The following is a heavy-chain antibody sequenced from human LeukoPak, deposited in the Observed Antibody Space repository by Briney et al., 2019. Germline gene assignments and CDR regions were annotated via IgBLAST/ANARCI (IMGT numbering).Heavy chain of an antibody. CDR1: GYSFTSYW. J-gene: IGHJ4*02. Sequence: GESLKISCEGSGYSFTSYWISWVRQMSGKGLEWMGRIDPSDSYTNYSPSFQGHVTISADKSISTAYLQWSSLKASDTAMYYCATFHYDILTGYSLFDYWGQGTLVTVSS. CDR3: ATFHYDILTGYSLFDY. CDR2: IDPSDSYT. V-gene: IGHV5-10-1*01. D-gene: IGHD3-9*01.